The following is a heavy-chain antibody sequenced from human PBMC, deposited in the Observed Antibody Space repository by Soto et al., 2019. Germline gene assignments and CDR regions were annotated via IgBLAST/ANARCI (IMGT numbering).Heavy chain of an antibody. CDR3: ARDREYRDYGMDV. CDR1: GGSISSSSYY. V-gene: IGHV4-39*01. CDR2: IYYSGST. Sequence: QLQLQESGPGLVKPSETLSLTCTVSGGSISSSSYYWGWIRQPPGKGLEWIGSIYYSGSTYYNPSLKSRVTISVDTSKNQFSLKLSSVTAADTAVYYCARDREYRDYGMDVWGQGTTVTVSS. D-gene: IGHD6-6*01. J-gene: IGHJ6*02.